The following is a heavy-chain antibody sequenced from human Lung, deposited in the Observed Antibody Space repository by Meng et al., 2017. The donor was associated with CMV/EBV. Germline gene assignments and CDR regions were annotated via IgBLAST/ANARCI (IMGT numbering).Heavy chain of an antibody. Sequence: GGSLRLXCAASGFTFSSYEMNWVRQAPGKGLEWISYISGSGSTIKYADSVKGRFTISRDNAKNSLYLQMNSLRAEDTAVYYCARDRSDVFGDVWGQGTMVTVSS. D-gene: IGHD3-3*01. CDR1: GFTFSSYE. CDR2: ISGSGSTI. V-gene: IGHV3-48*03. CDR3: ARDRSDVFGDV. J-gene: IGHJ6*02.